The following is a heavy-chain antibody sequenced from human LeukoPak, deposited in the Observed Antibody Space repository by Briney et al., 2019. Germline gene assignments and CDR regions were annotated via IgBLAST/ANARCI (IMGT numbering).Heavy chain of an antibody. CDR2: IYPGDSDT. V-gene: IGHV5-51*01. J-gene: IGHJ4*02. D-gene: IGHD2-15*01. CDR1: GYSFTSYW. Sequence: GESLKISCKGSGYSFTSYWIGWVRQMPGKGLEWMGIIYPGDSDTRYSPSFQGQVTISADKSISTAYLQWSSLKASDTAMYYCARRYCSGGSCSRYYFDYWGQGTLVTVSS. CDR3: ARRYCSGGSCSRYYFDY.